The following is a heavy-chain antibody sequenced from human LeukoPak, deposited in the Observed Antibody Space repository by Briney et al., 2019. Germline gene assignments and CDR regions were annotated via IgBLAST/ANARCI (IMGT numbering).Heavy chain of an antibody. D-gene: IGHD3-22*01. Sequence: GASVKVSCKASGGTFSSYAISRVRQAPGQGLEWMGGIIPIFGTANYAQKFQGRVTITADESTSTAYMELSSLRSEDTAVYYCARDYYYDSSRRYFDLWGRGTLVTVSS. CDR1: GGTFSSYA. CDR3: ARDYYYDSSRRYFDL. CDR2: IIPIFGTA. V-gene: IGHV1-69*13. J-gene: IGHJ2*01.